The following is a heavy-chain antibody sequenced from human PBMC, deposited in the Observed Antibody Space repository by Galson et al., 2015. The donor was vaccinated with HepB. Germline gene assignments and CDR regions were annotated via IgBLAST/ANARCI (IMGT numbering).Heavy chain of an antibody. Sequence: SLRLSCAASGFTVSSNYMSWVRQAPGKGLEWVSVIYSGGSTYYADSVKGRFTISRDNSKNTLYLQMNSLRAEDTAVYYCARVLGMATIPVNWGQGTLVTVSS. D-gene: IGHD5-24*01. CDR2: IYSGGST. CDR3: ARVLGMATIPVN. J-gene: IGHJ4*02. CDR1: GFTVSSNY. V-gene: IGHV3-66*01.